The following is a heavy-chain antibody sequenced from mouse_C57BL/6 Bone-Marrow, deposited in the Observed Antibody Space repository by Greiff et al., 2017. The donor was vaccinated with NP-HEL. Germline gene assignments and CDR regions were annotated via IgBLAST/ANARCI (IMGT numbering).Heavy chain of an antibody. CDR1: GYTFTSYW. CDR2: IYPGSGST. Sequence: QVHVKQPGAELVKPGASVKMSCKASGYTFTSYWITWVKQRPGQGLEWIGDIYPGSGSTNYNEKFKSKATLTVDTSSSTAYMQLSSLTSEDSAVYYCARYWDGFDYWGQGTTLTVSS. J-gene: IGHJ2*01. D-gene: IGHD4-1*01. V-gene: IGHV1-55*01. CDR3: ARYWDGFDY.